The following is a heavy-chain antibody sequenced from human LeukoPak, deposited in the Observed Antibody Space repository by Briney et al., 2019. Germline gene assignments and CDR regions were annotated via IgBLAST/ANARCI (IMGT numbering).Heavy chain of an antibody. J-gene: IGHJ3*01. V-gene: IGHV3-15*01. CDR2: IKSKTDDGTT. CDR3: GRDPNGDYIGAFDL. CDR1: GFTFSNAW. D-gene: IGHD4-17*01. Sequence: GGSLRLSCAASGFTFSNAWMSWVRQAPGKGLEWVGRIKSKTDDGTTDYAAPVKGRFTISRDDSKNTLYLQMNSLRAEDTAIYYCGRDPNGDYIGAFDLWGQGTMVTVSS.